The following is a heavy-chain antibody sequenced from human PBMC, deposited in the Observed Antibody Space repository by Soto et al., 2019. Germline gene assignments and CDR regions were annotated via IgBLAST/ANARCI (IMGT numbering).Heavy chain of an antibody. Sequence: GGSLRLSCAASGFTFSGYWMRWVRQAPGKGLVWVSRINSDGSSTSYADSVKGRFTISRDNAKNTLYLQMNSLRAEDTAVYYCARDQWIQLWLGPRQWSYYYGMDVWGQGTTVTVSS. J-gene: IGHJ6*02. V-gene: IGHV3-74*01. CDR2: INSDGSST. D-gene: IGHD5-18*01. CDR1: GFTFSGYW. CDR3: ARDQWIQLWLGPRQWSYYYGMDV.